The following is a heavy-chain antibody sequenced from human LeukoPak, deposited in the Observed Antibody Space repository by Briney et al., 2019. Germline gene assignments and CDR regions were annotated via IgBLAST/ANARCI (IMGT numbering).Heavy chain of an antibody. Sequence: SETLSLTCTVSGGSISSSSYYWGWIRQPPGKGLEWIGSIYYSGSTYYNPSLKSRVTISVDTSKNQFSLKLSSVTAADTAVYYCARCTSGSYFGLVYYFDYWGQGTLVTVSS. CDR3: ARCTSGSYFGLVYYFDY. D-gene: IGHD1-26*01. CDR2: IYYSGST. J-gene: IGHJ4*02. CDR1: GGSISSSSYY. V-gene: IGHV4-39*07.